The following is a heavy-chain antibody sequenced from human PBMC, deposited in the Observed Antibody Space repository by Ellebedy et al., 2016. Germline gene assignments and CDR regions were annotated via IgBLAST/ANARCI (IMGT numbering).Heavy chain of an antibody. CDR1: SYTFTSYG. J-gene: IGHJ6*02. CDR2: ISAYNGNT. D-gene: IGHD2-15*01. CDR3: ALVVVVDYYYYGMDV. V-gene: IGHV1-18*01. Sequence: ASVKVSXKASSYTFTSYGISWVRQAPGQGLEWMGWISAYNGNTNYAQKFQGRVTITADESTSTAYMELSSLRSEDTAVYYCALVVVVDYYYYGMDVWGQGTTVTVSS.